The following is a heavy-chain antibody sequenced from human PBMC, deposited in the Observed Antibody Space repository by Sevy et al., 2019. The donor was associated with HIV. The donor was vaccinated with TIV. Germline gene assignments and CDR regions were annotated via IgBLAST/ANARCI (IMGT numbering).Heavy chain of an antibody. CDR3: ATTQDYYESSGYPLDY. V-gene: IGHV1-24*01. CDR2: FDPEDGQT. Sequence: ASVKVSCKVSRYTLTEFSMHWVRQAPGKGLEWMGTFDPEDGQTIYAQKFQGRVTMTEDTSTDTAYMEMSSLRSEDTAMYYCATTQDYYESSGYPLDYWGQGTLVTVSS. CDR1: RYTLTEFS. D-gene: IGHD3-22*01. J-gene: IGHJ4*02.